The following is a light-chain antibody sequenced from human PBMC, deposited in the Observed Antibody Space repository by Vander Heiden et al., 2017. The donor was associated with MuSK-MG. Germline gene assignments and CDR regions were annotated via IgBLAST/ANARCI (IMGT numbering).Light chain of an antibody. V-gene: IGLV1-40*01. CDR1: SSNIGAGYD. CDR3: QSEDSSRSGPV. CDR2: GNS. J-gene: IGLJ2*01. Sequence: QSVLTQPPSVSGAPGPRVTISCTGSSSNIGAGYDVHWYQQLPGTAPNLLIYGNSKRPSGVPDRFSGSKSGTSASLATTGLQAEEEADYYCQSEDSSRSGPVFGGGTKLTVL.